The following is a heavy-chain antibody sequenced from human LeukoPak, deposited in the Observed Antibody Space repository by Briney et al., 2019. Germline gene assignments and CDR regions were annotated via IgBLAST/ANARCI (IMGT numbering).Heavy chain of an antibody. D-gene: IGHD4-17*01. J-gene: IGHJ5*02. CDR2: IHYSGST. V-gene: IGHV4-61*01. CDR1: GGAVSSGSYY. CDR3: TRTNYGDYNWFDP. Sequence: PSETLSLTCTVSGGAVSSGSYYWSWIRQPPGQGLEWIGYIHYSGSTKHNPSLKSRVTMSVDTSKNQFSLKVTSVTAADTAIYYCTRTNYGDYNWFDPWGQGTLVTVSS.